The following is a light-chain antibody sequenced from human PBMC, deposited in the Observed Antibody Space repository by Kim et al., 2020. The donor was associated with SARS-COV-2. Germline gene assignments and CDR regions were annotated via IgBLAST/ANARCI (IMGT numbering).Light chain of an antibody. Sequence: GAPGQTASITCSGDKLGDKYAYWYQQKPGQSPVLGVYEDRKRPSGIAERFSGSNSVNTATLTISGTQAMDEADYYCQAWDSGTVIFGGGTQLTVL. CDR1: KLGDKY. CDR3: QAWDSGTVI. V-gene: IGLV3-1*01. J-gene: IGLJ2*01. CDR2: EDR.